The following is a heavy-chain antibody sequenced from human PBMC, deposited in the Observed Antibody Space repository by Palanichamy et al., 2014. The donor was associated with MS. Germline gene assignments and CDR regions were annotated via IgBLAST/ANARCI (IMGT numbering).Heavy chain of an antibody. J-gene: IGHJ5*02. V-gene: IGHV1-18*04. Sequence: QVQLMQSGAEVKKPGASVKVSCKASGYTFTSYGISWVRQAPGQGLEWMGWISAYNGNTNYAQKLQGRVTMTTDTSTSTAYMELRSLRSDDTAVYYCARDVRYDFWSGYLNSFDPWGQGTLVTVSS. D-gene: IGHD3-3*01. CDR3: ARDVRYDFWSGYLNSFDP. CDR1: GYTFTSYG. CDR2: ISAYNGNT.